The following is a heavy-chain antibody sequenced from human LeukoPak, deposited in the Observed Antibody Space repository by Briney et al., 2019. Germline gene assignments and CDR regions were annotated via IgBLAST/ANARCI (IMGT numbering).Heavy chain of an antibody. CDR3: ARGGSSGWYHYYYYGMDV. CDR2: IKQDGSEK. J-gene: IGHJ6*02. V-gene: IGHV3-7*01. Sequence: GGSLRLSCAASGFTFSSYWMSWVRQAPGKGLEWVANIKQDGSEKYYVDSVKGRFTISRDNAKNSLYLQMNSLRAEDTAVYYCARGGSSGWYHYYYYGMDVWGQGTTVTVSS. D-gene: IGHD6-19*01. CDR1: GFTFSSYW.